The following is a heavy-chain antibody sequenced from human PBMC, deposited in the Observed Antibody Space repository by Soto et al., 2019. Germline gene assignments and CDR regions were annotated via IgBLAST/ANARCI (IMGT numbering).Heavy chain of an antibody. D-gene: IGHD4-17*01. Sequence: QVQLVQSGAEVKKPGSSVKVSCKASADTFNSYSLSWLRQAPGQRLEWMGGITPVFGTADYAQSFEDRLTITADDSMSTVYMELSSLRSDDTAVYYCARSLEGTTVTNWFDPWGQVALVTVSS. CDR3: ARSLEGTTVTNWFDP. V-gene: IGHV1-69*01. CDR1: ADTFNSYS. CDR2: ITPVFGTA. J-gene: IGHJ5*02.